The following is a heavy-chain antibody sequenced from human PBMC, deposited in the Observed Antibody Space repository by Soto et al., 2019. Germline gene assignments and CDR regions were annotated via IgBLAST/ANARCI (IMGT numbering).Heavy chain of an antibody. Sequence: GGSLRLSCAASGFTFSEYAMSWVRQAPGKGLEWVSVIGGDGGSPNYADSVKGRFTVSRDNSKSTLYLQMDSLRAEDTVVFYCAKNFRGSNFYYNAFDYWGQGTLVTVSS. D-gene: IGHD2-21*02. CDR1: GFTFSEYA. J-gene: IGHJ4*02. CDR2: IGGDGGSP. V-gene: IGHV3-23*01. CDR3: AKNFRGSNFYYNAFDY.